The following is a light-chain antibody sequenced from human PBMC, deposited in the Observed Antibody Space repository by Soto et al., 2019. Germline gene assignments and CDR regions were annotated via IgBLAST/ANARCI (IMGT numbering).Light chain of an antibody. CDR2: DVY. CDR3: TSYTSTSTPYV. J-gene: IGLJ1*01. V-gene: IGLV2-14*01. CDR1: SSDVGRYTY. Sequence: QSALTQPASVSGSPGQSITISCAGTSSDVGRYTYVSWYQQHPGKAPKLIIYDVYNQPSGVSNRFSGSKSGNTASLTISGLQAEDEADYYCTSYTSTSTPYVFGGGTKVTVL.